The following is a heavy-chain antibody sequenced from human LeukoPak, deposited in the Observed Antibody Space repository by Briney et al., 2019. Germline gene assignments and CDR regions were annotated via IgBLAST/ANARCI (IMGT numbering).Heavy chain of an antibody. CDR2: IKQDGSEK. CDR1: GFIFSSYC. CDR3: ARDQYSSGSL. D-gene: IGHD6-19*01. V-gene: IGHV3-7*01. Sequence: PGGSLRLSCAASGFIFSSYCMRWVRQAPGKGLEWVANIKQDGSEKYYVDSVKGRFTISRDNAKNSLYLQMNSLRAEDTAVYYCARDQYSSGSLWGQGTLVTVSS. J-gene: IGHJ4*02.